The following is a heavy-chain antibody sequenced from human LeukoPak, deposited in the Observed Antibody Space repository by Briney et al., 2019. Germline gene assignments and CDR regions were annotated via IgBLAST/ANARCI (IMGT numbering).Heavy chain of an antibody. CDR1: GFTFSSYA. Sequence: GGSLRLSCAASGFTFSSYAMSWVRQAPGKGLEWVSAISGSGGSTYYADSVKGRSTISRDNAKNSLYLQMNSLRAEDTAVYYCARSNPPFGRYFVWLSQLWGQGTLVTVSS. CDR3: ARSNPPFGRYFVWLSQL. D-gene: IGHD3-9*01. CDR2: ISGSGGST. J-gene: IGHJ4*02. V-gene: IGHV3-23*01.